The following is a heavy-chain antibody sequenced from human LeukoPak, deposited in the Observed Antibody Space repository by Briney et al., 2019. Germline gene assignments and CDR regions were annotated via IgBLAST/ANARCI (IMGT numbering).Heavy chain of an antibody. CDR1: GFTFSTYA. D-gene: IGHD3-10*01. V-gene: IGHV3-23*01. CDR3: AKHIGSGSYYLYSFDY. CDR2: ISGSGGFT. Sequence: PGGSLRLSCAASGFTFSTYAMSWVRQAPGKGLEWVSSISGSGGFTYYADSVKGRFTISRDNSKNTLYLQMNSLRAEDTAVYYCAKHIGSGSYYLYSFDYWGQGTLVTVSS. J-gene: IGHJ4*02.